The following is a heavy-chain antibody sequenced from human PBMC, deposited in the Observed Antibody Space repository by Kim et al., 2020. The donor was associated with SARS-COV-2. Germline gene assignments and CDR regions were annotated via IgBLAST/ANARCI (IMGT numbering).Heavy chain of an antibody. Sequence: VKGRFTISRDNAKNSLYLQMNSLRAEDTAVYYCARVWLLVGYYYYGMDVWGQGTTVTVSS. V-gene: IGHV3-21*01. D-gene: IGHD6-19*01. CDR3: ARVWLLVGYYYYGMDV. J-gene: IGHJ6*02.